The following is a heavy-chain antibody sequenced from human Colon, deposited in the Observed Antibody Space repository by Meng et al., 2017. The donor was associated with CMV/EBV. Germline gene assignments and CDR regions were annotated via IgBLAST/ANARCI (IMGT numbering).Heavy chain of an antibody. CDR2: IYWDDDK. Sequence: TLKESGHTLVKPTQTLTLTCTFSVFSLSTSGVGVGWIRQPPGKALEWLALIYWDDDKRYRLSLKSRLTIPKDPSTHQVVPTLANMDPVDTATYSCAHRRSRTYSFDYWGQGTLVTVSS. D-gene: IGHD5-12*01. CDR1: VFSLSTSGVG. CDR3: AHRRSRTYSFDY. V-gene: IGHV2-5*02. J-gene: IGHJ4*02.